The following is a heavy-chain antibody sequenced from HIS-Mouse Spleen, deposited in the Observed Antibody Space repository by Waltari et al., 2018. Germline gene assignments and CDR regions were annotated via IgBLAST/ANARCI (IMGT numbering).Heavy chain of an antibody. CDR3: AKDKHHAFDY. J-gene: IGHJ4*02. V-gene: IGHV3-30*18. Sequence: QVQLVESGGGVVQPGRSLRLSCSASGFTFSSYGMPWVRQAPGKGLEGVAVISYDGSNKYYADSVKGRFTISRDNSKNTLYLQMNSLRAEDTAVYYCAKDKHHAFDYWGQGTLVTVSS. CDR1: GFTFSSYG. CDR2: ISYDGSNK.